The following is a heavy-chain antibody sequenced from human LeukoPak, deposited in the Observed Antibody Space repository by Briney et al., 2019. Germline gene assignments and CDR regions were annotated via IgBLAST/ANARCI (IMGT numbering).Heavy chain of an antibody. CDR3: ARDQDDYVWGSFDY. D-gene: IGHD3-16*01. J-gene: IGHJ4*02. V-gene: IGHV3-7*01. Sequence: GGSLRLSCAAPGFTFSSYWMSWVRQAPGKGLDWVANIKQDGSEKYYVDSVKGRFTISRDNAKNSLYLQMNSLRAEDTAVYCCARDQDDYVWGSFDYWGQGTLVTVSS. CDR2: IKQDGSEK. CDR1: GFTFSSYW.